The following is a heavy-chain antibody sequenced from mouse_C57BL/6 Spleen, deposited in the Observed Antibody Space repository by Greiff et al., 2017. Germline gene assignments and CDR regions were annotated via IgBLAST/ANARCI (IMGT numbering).Heavy chain of an antibody. J-gene: IGHJ3*01. CDR3: ARMKSFFSYYPFAD. D-gene: IGHD2-10*01. CDR2: IYPSDSGT. V-gene: IGHV1-61*01. Sequence: QVQLQQPGAELVRPGSSVKLSCKASGYTFTSYWMAWVKQRPGQGLEWIGNIYPSDSGTHYNQKFKDKATLTVDKSSSTAYMQLSSLTSEDSAVYYCARMKSFFSYYPFADWGQGTLVTVSA. CDR1: GYTFTSYW.